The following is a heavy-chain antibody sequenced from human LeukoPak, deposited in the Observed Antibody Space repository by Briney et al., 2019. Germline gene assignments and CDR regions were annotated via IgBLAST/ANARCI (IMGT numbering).Heavy chain of an antibody. CDR1: GGSFSGYY. V-gene: IGHV4-34*01. CDR2: INHSGST. CDR3: ARGVFWSGYYYYYYYMDV. J-gene: IGHJ6*03. Sequence: PSETLALTCAVYGGSFSGYYWSWIRQPPGKGLEWIGEINHSGSTNYNRSLKSRVTISVDTSKNQFSLKLSSVTTADTAVYYCARGVFWSGYYYYYYYMDVWGKGTTVTVSS. D-gene: IGHD3-3*01.